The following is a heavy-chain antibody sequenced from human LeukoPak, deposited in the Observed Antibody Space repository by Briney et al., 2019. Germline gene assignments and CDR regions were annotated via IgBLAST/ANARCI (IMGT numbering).Heavy chain of an antibody. J-gene: IGHJ5*02. CDR2: ISAYNGNT. CDR1: GYTFTSYG. V-gene: IGHV1-18*01. Sequence: ASVKVSCKASGYTFTSYGISWVRQAPGQGLEWMGWISAYNGNTNYAQKLQGRVTMTTDTSTSTAYMELRSLRSDDTAVYYCARDLMGRGVISIWCDPRGQGNLFTVSS. CDR3: ARDLMGRGVISIWCDP. D-gene: IGHD3-10*01.